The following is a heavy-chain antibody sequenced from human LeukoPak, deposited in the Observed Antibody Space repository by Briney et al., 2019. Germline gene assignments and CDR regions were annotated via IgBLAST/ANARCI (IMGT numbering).Heavy chain of an antibody. CDR2: ISTHNGHT. V-gene: IGHV1-18*01. CDR1: GYTFTSYD. J-gene: IGHJ6*02. CDR3: ARESYHESGTLYVPYVVDV. Sequence: ASVKVSCKASGYTFTSYDISWVRQVPGQGLEWMGRISTHNGHTNYAQKFQGRVTMTTDTSTSTAYLELKSLRSDDTAFYYCARESYHESGTLYVPYVVDVWGPGTTVTVSS. D-gene: IGHD3-16*01.